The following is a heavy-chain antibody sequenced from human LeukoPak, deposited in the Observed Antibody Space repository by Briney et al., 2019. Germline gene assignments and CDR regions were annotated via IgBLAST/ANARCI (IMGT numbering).Heavy chain of an antibody. CDR2: ISGSGGST. J-gene: IGHJ4*02. D-gene: IGHD4-17*01. CDR3: ARDGDGDYVDY. Sequence: GGSLRLSCAASGFTFSSYWMSWVRQAPGKGLEWVSAISGSGGSTYYADSVKGRFTISRDNSKNTLYLQMNSLRAEDTAVCYCARDGDGDYVDYWGQGTLVTVSS. CDR1: GFTFSSYW. V-gene: IGHV3-23*01.